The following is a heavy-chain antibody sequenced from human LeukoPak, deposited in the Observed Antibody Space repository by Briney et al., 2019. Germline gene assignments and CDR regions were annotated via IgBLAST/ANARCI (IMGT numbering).Heavy chain of an antibody. V-gene: IGHV3-23*01. CDR2: ITSSGGGT. D-gene: IGHD1/OR15-1a*01. CDR1: GFTFPSNA. Sequence: GGSLRLSCAASGFTFPSNAMTWVRQAPGKGLEWVSYITSSGGGTYYADSVKGRFTISRDNSKNTLYLQMNSLRADDTAVYYCAKSNLGTIGPWGQGTLVTVSS. J-gene: IGHJ4*02. CDR3: AKSNLGTIGP.